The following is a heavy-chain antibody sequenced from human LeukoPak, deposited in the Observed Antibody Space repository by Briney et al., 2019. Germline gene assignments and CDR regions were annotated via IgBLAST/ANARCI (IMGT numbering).Heavy chain of an antibody. CDR1: GFTFSDYS. CDR3: SRGRETSSWLYYYMDV. V-gene: IGHV3-21*01. Sequence: GGSLRLSCAVSGFTFSDYSMNWVRQAPGKGLEWVSSITSSSTYIYYADSVKGRFTISRDNAESSLFLQMSSLRAEDTAVYYCSRGRETSSWLYYYMDVWGKGTTVTVSS. D-gene: IGHD6-13*01. CDR2: ITSSSTYI. J-gene: IGHJ6*03.